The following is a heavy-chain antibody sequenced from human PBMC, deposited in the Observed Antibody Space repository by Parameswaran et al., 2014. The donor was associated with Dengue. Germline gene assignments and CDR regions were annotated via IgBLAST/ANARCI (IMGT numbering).Heavy chain of an antibody. V-gene: IGHV3-23*01. Sequence: GESLKISCAASGFTFSSYAMSWVRQAPGKGLEWVSAISGSGGSTYYADSVKGRFTISRDNSKNTLYLQMNSLRAEDTAVYYCAKDPREGGSYNWFDPWGQGTLVTVSS. D-gene: IGHD1-26*01. CDR2: ISGSGGST. CDR3: AKDPREGGSYNWFDP. J-gene: IGHJ5*02. CDR1: GFTFSSYA.